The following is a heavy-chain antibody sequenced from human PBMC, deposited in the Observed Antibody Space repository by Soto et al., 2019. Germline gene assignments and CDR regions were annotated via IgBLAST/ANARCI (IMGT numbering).Heavy chain of an antibody. CDR1: GGTFIDYA. Sequence: QVQLVQSGAEVKKPGSSVRVSCEASGGTFIDYAFSWVRQAPGQGLEWMGGTVPISGIEDYAQKFQGRITITADASTRTAYMELTSLRSEDTAVYYCTKLRTITTGASDCWGQGTLVTVSS. J-gene: IGHJ4*02. CDR2: TVPISGIE. V-gene: IGHV1-69*01. CDR3: TKLRTITTGASDC. D-gene: IGHD4-17*01.